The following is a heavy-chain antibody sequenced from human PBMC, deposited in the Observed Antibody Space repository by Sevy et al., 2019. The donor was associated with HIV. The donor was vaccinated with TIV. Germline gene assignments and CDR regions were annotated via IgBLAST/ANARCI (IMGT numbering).Heavy chain of an antibody. CDR3: AREGSAYDTYYYHYAMDV. V-gene: IGHV3-7*01. CDR1: GFTFKSYW. D-gene: IGHD5-12*01. J-gene: IGHJ6*02. CDR2: INQDGSEK. Sequence: GGSLRLSCAASGFTFKSYWMTWVRQAPGKGLEWVANINQDGSEKYYSDSLKGRFSISRDNSKNSVPLQINTLRAEDTAVYYCAREGSAYDTYYYHYAMDVWGQGTTVTVSS.